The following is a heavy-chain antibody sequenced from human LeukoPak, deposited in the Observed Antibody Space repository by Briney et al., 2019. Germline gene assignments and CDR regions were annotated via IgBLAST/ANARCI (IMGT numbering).Heavy chain of an antibody. CDR3: ARTEPMRPGYSSTHRVFDP. J-gene: IGHJ5*02. Sequence: ASVKVSCKASGYTFTGYYMHWVRQAPGHGLEWMGWINPDSGGTNYAQKFQGRVTMTRDTSINTAYMELSRLRSDDTAVYYCARTEPMRPGYSSTHRVFDPWGQGTLVTVSS. V-gene: IGHV1-2*02. CDR1: GYTFTGYY. D-gene: IGHD6-13*01. CDR2: INPDSGGT.